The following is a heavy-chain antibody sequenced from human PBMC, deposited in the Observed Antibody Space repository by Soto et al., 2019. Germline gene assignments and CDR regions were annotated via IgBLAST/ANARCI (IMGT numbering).Heavy chain of an antibody. D-gene: IGHD2-15*01. V-gene: IGHV5-10-1*01. CDR2: IDPSDSYT. CDR3: AKQLVVVAASHYYYYGMDV. Sequence: GESLKISCKGSGYSFTSYWISGVRQMPGKGLEWMGRIDPSDSYTNYSPSFQGHVTISADKSISTAYLQWSSLKASDTAMYYCAKQLVVVAASHYYYYGMDVWGQGTTVTVS. J-gene: IGHJ6*02. CDR1: GYSFTSYW.